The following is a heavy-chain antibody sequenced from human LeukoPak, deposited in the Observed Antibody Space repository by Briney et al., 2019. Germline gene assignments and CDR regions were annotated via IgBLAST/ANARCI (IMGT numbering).Heavy chain of an antibody. D-gene: IGHD6-13*01. J-gene: IGHJ5*02. CDR3: ATGSSSPTSDWFDP. V-gene: IGHV1-69*13. CDR2: IIPIFGTA. Sequence: SVKVSCKASGGTFSSYAISWVRQAPGQGLEWMGGIIPIFGTANYAQKFQGRVTITADESTSTAYMELSSLRSEDTAVYYCATGSSSPTSDWFDPWGQGTLVTVSS. CDR1: GGTFSSYA.